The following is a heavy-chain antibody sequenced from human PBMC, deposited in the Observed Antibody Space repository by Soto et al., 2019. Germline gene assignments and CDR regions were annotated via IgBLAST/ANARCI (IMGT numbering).Heavy chain of an antibody. CDR2: ISYDGSNK. CDR3: ARDHYDFWSGYWNWFDP. CDR1: GFTFSSYA. V-gene: IGHV3-30-3*01. Sequence: QVQLVESGGGVVQPGRSLRLSFAASGFTFSSYAMHWVRQAPGKGLEWVAVISYDGSNKYYADSVKGRFTISRDNSKNTLYMQMNSLRAEDTAVYYCARDHYDFWSGYWNWFDPWGQGTLVTVSS. D-gene: IGHD3-3*01. J-gene: IGHJ5*02.